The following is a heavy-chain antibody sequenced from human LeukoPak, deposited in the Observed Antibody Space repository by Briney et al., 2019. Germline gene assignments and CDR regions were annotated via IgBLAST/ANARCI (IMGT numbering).Heavy chain of an antibody. CDR2: ISSGAGTE. D-gene: IGHD4-23*01. Sequence: PGGSLRLSCAASGFSFSSYVMKWVRQAPGRGLEWVSYISSGAGTEYYADSVKGRFTISRDNPKNSLYLQMNSLRAEDTAIYYCARDYGGTLDYWGQGTLVTVSS. CDR3: ARDYGGTLDY. CDR1: GFSFSSYV. V-gene: IGHV3-48*03. J-gene: IGHJ4*02.